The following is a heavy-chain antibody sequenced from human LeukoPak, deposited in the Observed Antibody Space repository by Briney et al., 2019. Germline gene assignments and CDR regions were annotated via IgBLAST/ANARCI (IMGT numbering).Heavy chain of an antibody. V-gene: IGHV1-8*01. CDR3: ARDSLFGESHHFDY. CDR2: MNPNSGNT. J-gene: IGHJ4*02. Sequence: ASVKVSCKASGYTFTSYDINWVRQATGQGLEWMGWMNPNSGNTGYAQKFQGRVTMTRDTSTSTVYMELSSLRSEDTAVYYCARDSLFGESHHFDYWGQGTLVTVSS. CDR1: GYTFTSYD. D-gene: IGHD3-10*02.